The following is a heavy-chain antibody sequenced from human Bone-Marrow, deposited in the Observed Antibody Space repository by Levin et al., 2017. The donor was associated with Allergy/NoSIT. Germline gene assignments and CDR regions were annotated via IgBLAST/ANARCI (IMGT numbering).Heavy chain of an antibody. J-gene: IGHJ5*02. CDR3: TRLLPGITVSGSGFDP. CDR2: INPNNGDT. CDR1: GYSFTGYY. V-gene: IGHV1-2*06. Sequence: ASVKVTCKASGYSFTGYYIQWVRQAPGQGLEWMGRINPNNGDTYNAQKFQGRVTMTRDTSISTAYMELSRLTSDDAAVYYCTRLLPGITVSGSGFDPWGQGTLVTVSS. D-gene: IGHD6-19*01.